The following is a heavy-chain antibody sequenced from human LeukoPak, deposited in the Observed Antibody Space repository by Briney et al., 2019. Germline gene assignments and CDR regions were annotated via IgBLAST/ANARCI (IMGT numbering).Heavy chain of an antibody. J-gene: IGHJ4*02. V-gene: IGHV4-34*01. D-gene: IGHD2-2*01. CDR3: ARGRVYCSSTSCPTDY. CDR1: GGSFSGYY. CDR2: INHSGST. Sequence: SETLSLTCAVYGGSFSGYYWSWIRQPPGKGLEWIGEINHSGSTNYNPSLKSRVTISVDTSKNQFSLKLSSVTAADTAVYYCARGRVYCSSTSCPTDYWGQGTLVTVSS.